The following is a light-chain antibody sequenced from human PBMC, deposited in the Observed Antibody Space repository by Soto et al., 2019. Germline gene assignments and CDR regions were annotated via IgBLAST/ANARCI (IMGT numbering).Light chain of an antibody. CDR1: SSDVGGYNY. Sequence: QSVLTQPASVSESPGQSITISCTGTSSDVGGYNYVSWYQPHPGKAPKLMIYEVSNRPSGVSNRFSGSKSGNTASLTISGLQAEDEADYYCSSYTSSSTWVFGGGTKLTVL. V-gene: IGLV2-14*01. CDR3: SSYTSSSTWV. J-gene: IGLJ3*02. CDR2: EVS.